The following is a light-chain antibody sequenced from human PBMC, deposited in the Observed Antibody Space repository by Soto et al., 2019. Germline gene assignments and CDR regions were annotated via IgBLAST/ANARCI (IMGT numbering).Light chain of an antibody. CDR3: QQSYSTPKT. CDR1: QSISSY. J-gene: IGKJ1*01. CDR2: AAS. V-gene: IGKV1-39*01. Sequence: DIQMTQSPSSLSASVGDRVTITCRASQSISSYLNWYQQKPGKAPKLLIYAASSLQSGVPSRFSGSGSRTDFTLTISSLQPEDFATYYCQQSYSTPKTFGQGTTVDIK.